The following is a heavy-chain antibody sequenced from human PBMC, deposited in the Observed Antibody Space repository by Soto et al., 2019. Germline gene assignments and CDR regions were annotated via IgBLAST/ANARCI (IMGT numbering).Heavy chain of an antibody. J-gene: IGHJ6*02. CDR1: GFTFSSYG. D-gene: IGHD3-22*01. Sequence: AGGSLRLSCAASGFTFSSYGMHWVRQAPGKGLEWVAVISYDGSNKYYADSVKGRFTISRDNSKNTLYLQMNSLRAEDTAVYYCAKEGPNVLVIRYGMDVWGQGTTVTVSS. CDR3: AKEGPNVLVIRYGMDV. V-gene: IGHV3-30*18. CDR2: ISYDGSNK.